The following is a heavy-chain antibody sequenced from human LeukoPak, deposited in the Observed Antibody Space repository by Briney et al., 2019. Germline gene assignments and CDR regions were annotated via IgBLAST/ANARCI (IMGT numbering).Heavy chain of an antibody. J-gene: IGHJ4*02. CDR3: ARDRERRGTMATAY. Sequence: PGGSLRLSCAASGFTSNTFDMTWVRQAPGKGLEWVSYISSGSSSRYYADSVKGRFTISRDNAKNSLYLQMNSLRAEDTAVYFCARDRERRGTMATAYWGQGTLVTVSS. CDR2: ISSGSSSR. V-gene: IGHV3-48*01. D-gene: IGHD1-7*01. CDR1: GFTSNTFD.